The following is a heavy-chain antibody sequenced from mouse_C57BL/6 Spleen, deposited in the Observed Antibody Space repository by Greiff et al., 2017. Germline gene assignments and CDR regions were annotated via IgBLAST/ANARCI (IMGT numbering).Heavy chain of an antibody. CDR1: GYTFTDYN. CDR2: INPNNGGT. J-gene: IGHJ2*01. Sequence: EVKLMESGPELVKPGASVKMSCKASGYTFTDYNMPWVKQSLGKSLEWIGYINPNNGGTSYNQKFKGKATLTVNTSSSTAYMELRSLTSEDAAVYYCSRFYDYGSSYVEYYVDCWGQGTTLTVSS. D-gene: IGHD1-1*01. V-gene: IGHV1-22*01. CDR3: SRFYDYGSSYVEYYVDC.